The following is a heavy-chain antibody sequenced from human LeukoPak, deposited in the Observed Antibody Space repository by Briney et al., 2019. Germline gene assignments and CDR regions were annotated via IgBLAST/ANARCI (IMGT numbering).Heavy chain of an antibody. D-gene: IGHD4-11*01. J-gene: IGHJ4*02. CDR1: GLTFSDYS. V-gene: IGHV3-23*01. CDR3: AKTSLPLTTVTTNFDY. Sequence: GGSLRLSCAASGLTFSDYSMSWVRQAPGKGLEWVSDISGSGGNTYYAESVRGRFTISRDNSKNTLYLQMNSLRAEDTAVYYCAKTSLPLTTVTTNFDYWGQGTLVTVSS. CDR2: ISGSGGNT.